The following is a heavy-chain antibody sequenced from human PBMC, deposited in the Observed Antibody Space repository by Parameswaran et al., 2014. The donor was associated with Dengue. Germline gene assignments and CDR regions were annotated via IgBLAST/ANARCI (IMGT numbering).Heavy chain of an antibody. J-gene: IGHJ6*03. CDR3: ATCDCSSTSFPYYYYYMDV. CDR2: IYYSGST. Sequence: RWIRQPPGKGLEWIGYIYYSGSTYYNPSLKSRVTISVDTSKNQFSLKLSSVTAADTAVYYCATCDCSSTSFPYYYYYMDVWGKGTTVT. D-gene: IGHD2-2*01. V-gene: IGHV4-31*02.